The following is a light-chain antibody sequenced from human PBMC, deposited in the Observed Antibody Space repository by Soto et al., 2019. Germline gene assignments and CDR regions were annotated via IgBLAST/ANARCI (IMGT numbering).Light chain of an antibody. J-gene: IGKJ1*01. Sequence: EIALTQAPGTLSFSPGERATLSCRASQSVTSNYLAWYQQKPGQAPRLLMFGASIRDTGIPDRFIGSGSGTDFTLTITRLEPEDFAVFYCQQYGSSPGTFGQGTKVDIK. V-gene: IGKV3-20*01. CDR2: GAS. CDR1: QSVTSNY. CDR3: QQYGSSPGT.